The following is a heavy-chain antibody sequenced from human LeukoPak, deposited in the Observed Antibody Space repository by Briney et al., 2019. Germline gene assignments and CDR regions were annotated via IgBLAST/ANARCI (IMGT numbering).Heavy chain of an antibody. V-gene: IGHV1-24*01. D-gene: IGHD3-10*01. J-gene: IGHJ4*02. CDR1: GYTLTELS. CDR2: FDPKDGET. Sequence: ASVKVSCKVSGYTLTELSMHWVRQAPGKGLEWMGGFDPKDGETIYAQKFQGRVTMTEDTSTDTAYMELSSLRSEDTAVYYCATVGHHYYGSGSYNYDYWGQGTLVTVSS. CDR3: ATVGHHYYGSGSYNYDY.